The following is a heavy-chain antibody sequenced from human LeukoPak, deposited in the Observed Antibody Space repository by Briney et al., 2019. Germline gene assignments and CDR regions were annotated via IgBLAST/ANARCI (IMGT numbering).Heavy chain of an antibody. CDR1: GYTVTGYY. CDR3: AREETDDFWSGYSIDY. J-gene: IGHJ4*02. CDR2: INPNSGGT. Sequence: ASVKVSFKASGYTVTGYYMHWVRQAPGQGREWMGWINPNSGGTNYAQKFQGRVTMTRDTSISTAYMELSRLRSDDTAVYYCAREETDDFWSGYSIDYWGQGTLVTVSS. D-gene: IGHD3-3*01. V-gene: IGHV1-2*02.